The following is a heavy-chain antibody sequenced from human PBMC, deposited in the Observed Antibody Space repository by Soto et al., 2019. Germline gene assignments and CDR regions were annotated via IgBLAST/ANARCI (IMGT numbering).Heavy chain of an antibody. CDR1: GGSISSGDYY. CDR3: ARDKAGGRWFDP. D-gene: IGHD6-19*01. J-gene: IGHJ5*02. CDR2: IYYSGST. Sequence: SETLSLTCTVSGGSISSGDYYWSWIRQPPGKGLEWIGYIYYSGSTYYNPSLKSRVTISVDTSKNQFSLKLSSVTAADTAVYYCARDKAGGRWFDPWGQGTLVTV. V-gene: IGHV4-30-4*01.